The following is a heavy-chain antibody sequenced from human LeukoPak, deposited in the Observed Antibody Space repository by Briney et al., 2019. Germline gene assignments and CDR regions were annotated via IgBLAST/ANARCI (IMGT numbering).Heavy chain of an antibody. D-gene: IGHD2-8*01. CDR2: FYYSGST. J-gene: IGHJ4*02. CDR1: GGSISSYY. CDR3: ARDIHCTNGVCYDY. V-gene: IGHV4-59*01. Sequence: SETLSLTCTVSGGSISSYYWGWIRQPPGKGLEWIGYFYYSGSTYYNPSLKSRVTMSVDTSKNQVSLKLTSVTAADTAVYYCARDIHCTNGVCYDYWGQGTLVTVSS.